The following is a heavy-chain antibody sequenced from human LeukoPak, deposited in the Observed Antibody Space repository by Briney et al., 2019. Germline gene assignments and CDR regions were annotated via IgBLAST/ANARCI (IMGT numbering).Heavy chain of an antibody. CDR3: AREYSSSSGRSFDY. D-gene: IGHD6-6*01. J-gene: IGHJ4*02. CDR1: GFIVSSNY. V-gene: IGHV3-48*01. CDR2: ISSSTTNM. Sequence: GGSLRLSCAASGFIVSSNYMNWVRQAPGKGLEWVSYISSSTTNMYYADSVKGRFTISRDNAKNSLYLQMNSLRAEDTAVYYCAREYSSSSGRSFDYWGQGTLVTVSS.